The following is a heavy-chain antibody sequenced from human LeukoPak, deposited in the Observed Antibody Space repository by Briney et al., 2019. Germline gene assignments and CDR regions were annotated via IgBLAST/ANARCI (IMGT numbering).Heavy chain of an antibody. CDR1: GFTFSSYA. J-gene: IGHJ6*03. CDR3: AKDRHDFWSGYYTGDYYMDV. CDR2: ISGSGGST. D-gene: IGHD3-3*01. V-gene: IGHV3-23*01. Sequence: SGGSLRLSCAASGFTFSSYAMSWVRQAPGKGLEWVSAISGSGGSTYYADSVKGRFTISRDNSKNTLYLQMNSLRAEDTAVYYCAKDRHDFWSGYYTGDYYMDVWGKGTTVTVSS.